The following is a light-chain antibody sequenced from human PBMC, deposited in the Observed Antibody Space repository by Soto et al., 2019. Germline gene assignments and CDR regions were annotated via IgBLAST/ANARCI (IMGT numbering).Light chain of an antibody. CDR3: QVYGSSQCR. Sequence: SVVAVSLYERESRTLSWRASQSVSSSYLAWYQQKPGQAPRLLIYGASSRATGIPDRFSGSGSGTDFTFTISRLEPEDGVLYYSQVYGSSQCRFADGTKVDIK. CDR2: GAS. J-gene: IGKJ1*01. CDR1: QSVSSSY. V-gene: IGKV3-20*01.